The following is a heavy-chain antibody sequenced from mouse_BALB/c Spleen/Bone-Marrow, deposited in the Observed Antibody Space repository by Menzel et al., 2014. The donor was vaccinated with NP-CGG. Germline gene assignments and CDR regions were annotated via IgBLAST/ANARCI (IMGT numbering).Heavy chain of an antibody. CDR1: GFNIKDTY. J-gene: IGHJ2*01. Sequence: EVMLVESGAELVKPGASVKLSCTASGFNIKDTYMYWVKQRPEQGLEWIGRIDPANGNTKYDPKFQGKATITADTSSNTAYLQLSSLTSEDTAVYYCARSYGSSPFDYWGQGTTLTVSS. V-gene: IGHV14-3*02. D-gene: IGHD1-1*01. CDR2: IDPANGNT. CDR3: ARSYGSSPFDY.